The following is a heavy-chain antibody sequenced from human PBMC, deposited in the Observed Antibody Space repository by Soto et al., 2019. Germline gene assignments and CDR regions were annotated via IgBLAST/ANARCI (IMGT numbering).Heavy chain of an antibody. CDR3: AHPRGYGVFDAVDI. J-gene: IGHJ3*02. Sequence: GGSLRIACAASGFRVSTYAMNGVHQSPGKGLEWVSAISSSGDSAYYAESVRGRFTISRDNSINTLYLQMRSLRPVDTAVYYCAHPRGYGVFDAVDIWGQGAMVTVSS. D-gene: IGHD4-17*01. CDR1: GFRVSTYA. CDR2: ISSSGDSA. V-gene: IGHV3-23*01.